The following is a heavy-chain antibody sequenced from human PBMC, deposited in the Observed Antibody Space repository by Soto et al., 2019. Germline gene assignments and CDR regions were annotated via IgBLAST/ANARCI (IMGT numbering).Heavy chain of an antibody. D-gene: IGHD5-12*01. J-gene: IGHJ6*02. CDR2: IGTAGDT. Sequence: EVQLVESGGGLVQPGGSLRLSCAASGFTFSSYDMHWVRQATGKGLEWVSAIGTAGDTYYPGYVKGRFTISRENAKNSLYLQMNSMRAEDTAVYYCARESGYSGYVFYYGMDVWGQGTTVTVAS. CDR3: ARESGYSGYVFYYGMDV. V-gene: IGHV3-13*01. CDR1: GFTFSSYD.